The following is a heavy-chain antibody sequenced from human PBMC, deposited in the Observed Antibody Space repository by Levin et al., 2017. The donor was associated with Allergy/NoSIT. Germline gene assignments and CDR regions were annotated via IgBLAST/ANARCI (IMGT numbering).Heavy chain of an antibody. CDR1: GFTFSDYY. D-gene: IGHD3-10*01. J-gene: IGHJ3*02. V-gene: IGHV3-11*03. CDR3: ASSLNRGDDAFDI. Sequence: GESLKISCAASGFTFSDYYMSWIRQAPGKGLEWVSYISSSSSYTNYADSVKGRFTISRDNAKNSLYLQMNSLRAEDTAVYYCASSLNRGDDAFDIWGQGTMVTVSS. CDR2: ISSSSSYT.